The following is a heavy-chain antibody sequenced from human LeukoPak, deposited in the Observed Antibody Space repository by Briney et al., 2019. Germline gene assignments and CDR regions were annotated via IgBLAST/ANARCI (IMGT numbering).Heavy chain of an antibody. CDR1: GGTFSSSSYY. D-gene: IGHD3-3*01. CDR3: ARSLVRGVVIMGGTVDY. J-gene: IGHJ4*02. CDR2: IYYSGRT. Sequence: SETLSLSCTVSGGTFSSSSYYWGWLRQPPGKGLVWIGSIYYSGRTYYNPSLKSRVTMSIDTSKNQFSLKLSSVTAADTAVYYCARSLVRGVVIMGGTVDYWGQGTLVTVSS. V-gene: IGHV4-39*01.